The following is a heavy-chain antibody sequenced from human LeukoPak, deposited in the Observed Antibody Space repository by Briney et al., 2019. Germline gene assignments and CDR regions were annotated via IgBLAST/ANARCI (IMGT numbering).Heavy chain of an antibody. CDR1: GYTFTSYY. CDR3: ARGSELRFLEWLSQYYYYYYGMDV. Sequence: ASVKVSCKASGYTFTSYYMHWVRQAPGQGLEWMGIINPSGGSTSYAQKFQGRVTMTRDTSTNTVYMELSSLRSEDTAVYYCARGSELRFLEWLSQYYYYYYGMDVWGQGTTVTVSS. D-gene: IGHD3-3*01. V-gene: IGHV1-46*01. CDR2: INPSGGST. J-gene: IGHJ6*02.